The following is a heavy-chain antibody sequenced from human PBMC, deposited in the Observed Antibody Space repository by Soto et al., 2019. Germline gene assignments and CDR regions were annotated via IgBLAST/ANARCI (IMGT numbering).Heavy chain of an antibody. Sequence: VQLVESGGGLVHPGGSLRLSCAASGFIFSDAWINWVRQAPGKGLEWVGRIKSKTDGGTTDFAAPVKGRFAISRDDSRDVVYMEMYSLKTDDTAVYFCTTDSLFTGQLVRMDNWGHGTLVTVSS. CDR1: GFIFSDAW. D-gene: IGHD3-9*01. CDR3: TTDSLFTGQLVRMDN. V-gene: IGHV3-15*07. CDR2: IKSKTDGGTT. J-gene: IGHJ4*01.